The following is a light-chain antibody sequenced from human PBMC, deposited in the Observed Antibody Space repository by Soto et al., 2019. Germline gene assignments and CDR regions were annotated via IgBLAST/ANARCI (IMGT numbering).Light chain of an antibody. CDR1: SSDVGGYNY. J-gene: IGLJ2*01. Sequence: QSALTQPASVSGSPGQSITISCTGTSSDVGGYNYVSWYQQHPGKAPKLMIYDVSNRPSGVSNRFSGSKSGNTASLTISGHQAEDEADYYGSSYTSSSTLVVFGGGTKVTVL. CDR2: DVS. V-gene: IGLV2-14*01. CDR3: SSYTSSSTLVV.